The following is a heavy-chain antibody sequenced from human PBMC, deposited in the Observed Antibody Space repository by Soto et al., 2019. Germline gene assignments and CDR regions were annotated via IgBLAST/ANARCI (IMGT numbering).Heavy chain of an antibody. CDR1: GFIFSRYA. CDR2: LNDCGSGT. V-gene: IGHV3-23*01. CDR3: VKGRSGGRPYYFDY. D-gene: IGHD3-3*01. J-gene: IGHJ4*02. Sequence: EVQLLESGGGLVQPGGSLRLSCAASGFIFSRYAMSWVRQAPGKGLEWVSALNDCGSGTYYADSVKGRFTISRDNSKNTLDIQMARLREEDTALFYCVKGRSGGRPYYFDYWGQGTLVTVAS.